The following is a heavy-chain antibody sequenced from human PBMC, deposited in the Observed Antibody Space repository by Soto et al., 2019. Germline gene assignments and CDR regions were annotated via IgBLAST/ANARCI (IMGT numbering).Heavy chain of an antibody. CDR1: GFTFSSYA. J-gene: IGHJ4*02. Sequence: QVQLVESGGGVVQPGRSLRLSCAASGFTFSSYAMHWVRQAPGKGLEWVAVISYDGSNKYYADSVKGRFTISRDNSKNTLYLQMNSLRAEDTAVYYCARVSRSDTAMNDYWGQGTLVTVSS. CDR2: ISYDGSNK. CDR3: ARVSRSDTAMNDY. D-gene: IGHD5-18*01. V-gene: IGHV3-30-3*01.